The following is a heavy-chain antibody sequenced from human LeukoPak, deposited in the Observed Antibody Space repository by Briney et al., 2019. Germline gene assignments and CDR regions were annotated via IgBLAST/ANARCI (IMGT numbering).Heavy chain of an antibody. Sequence: GASVKVSCKASGCTFTAYYIHWVRQAPGQGLEWMGWINPNSGGTNYAQKFQGRVTMPRDTSISTAYMELSRLRSDDTAVYYCATGVKYCSSTSCYPGDAFDIWGQGTMVTVSS. CDR2: INPNSGGT. J-gene: IGHJ3*02. CDR1: GCTFTAYY. D-gene: IGHD2-2*01. V-gene: IGHV1-2*02. CDR3: ATGVKYCSSTSCYPGDAFDI.